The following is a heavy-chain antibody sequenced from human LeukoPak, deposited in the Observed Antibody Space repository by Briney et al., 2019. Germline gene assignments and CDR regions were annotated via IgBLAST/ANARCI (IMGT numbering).Heavy chain of an antibody. CDR2: IYYSGST. J-gene: IGHJ5*02. CDR3: AGALVRGYNWFDP. CDR1: GGSISSDDYY. Sequence: SETLSLTCTVSGGSISSDDYYWSWIRQPPGKGLEWIGYIYYSGSTYYNPSLKSRLTIPVDTSKNQFSLKLSSVTAADTAVYYCAGALVRGYNWFDPWGQGTLVTVSS. V-gene: IGHV4-30-4*01. D-gene: IGHD3-10*01.